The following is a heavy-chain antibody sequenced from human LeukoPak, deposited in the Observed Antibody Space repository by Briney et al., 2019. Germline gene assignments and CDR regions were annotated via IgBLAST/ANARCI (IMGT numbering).Heavy chain of an antibody. V-gene: IGHV3-33*01. CDR2: IWFDGSNK. CDR3: ARGGGIVGTTHFDY. CDR1: GFTFSNYD. D-gene: IGHD1-26*01. Sequence: PGGSLRLSCAASGFTFSNYDMHWVRQAPGKGLEWVAVIWFDGSNKFYADSVKGRFTISRDNSKNTLYLQMNSLRAEDTAVYYCARGGGIVGTTHFDYWGQGTLVTVSS. J-gene: IGHJ4*02.